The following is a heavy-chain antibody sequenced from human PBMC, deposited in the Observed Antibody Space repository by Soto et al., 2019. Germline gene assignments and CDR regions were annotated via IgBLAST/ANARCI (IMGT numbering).Heavy chain of an antibody. J-gene: IGHJ6*02. CDR1: GFTFSSYS. CDR2: ISSSSSYI. Sequence: KPGGSLRLSCAASGFTFSSYSMNWVRQAPGKGLEWVSSISSSSSYIYYADSVKGRFTISRDDAKNSLYLQMNSLRAEDTAAYYCARVRDPTVTTSHYYYYYGMDVWGQGTTVTVSS. CDR3: ARVRDPTVTTSHYYYYYGMDV. D-gene: IGHD4-17*01. V-gene: IGHV3-21*01.